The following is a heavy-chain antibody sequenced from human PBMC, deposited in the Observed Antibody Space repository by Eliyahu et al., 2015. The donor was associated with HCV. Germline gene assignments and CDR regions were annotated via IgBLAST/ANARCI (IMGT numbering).Heavy chain of an antibody. Sequence: QITLKESGPNLVKPTQTLTLTCTFSGFSXSXRAVAVGWIRQPPGKALEWLALIYWDDDKRYSPSLKSRLNITKDTSKNQVVLTLTNVDPIDTATYYCAHRPNDFWSGYLVWGQGTLVTVSS. V-gene: IGHV2-5*02. CDR3: AHRPNDFWSGYLV. D-gene: IGHD3-3*01. J-gene: IGHJ4*02. CDR1: GFSXSXRAVA. CDR2: IYWDDDK.